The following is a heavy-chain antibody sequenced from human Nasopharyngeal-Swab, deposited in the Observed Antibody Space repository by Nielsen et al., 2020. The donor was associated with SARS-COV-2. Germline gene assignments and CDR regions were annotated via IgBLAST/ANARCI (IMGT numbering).Heavy chain of an antibody. CDR1: GFTFSSYA. CDR3: AKDWGYCSGGSCLPVY. Sequence: GGSLRLSCAASGFTFSSYAMSWVRQSPGKGLEWVSAISGSGGSTYYADSVKGLFTISRDNSKNTLYLQMNSLRAEDTAVYYCAKDWGYCSGGSCLPVYWGQGTLVTVSS. D-gene: IGHD2-15*01. V-gene: IGHV3-23*01. J-gene: IGHJ4*02. CDR2: ISGSGGST.